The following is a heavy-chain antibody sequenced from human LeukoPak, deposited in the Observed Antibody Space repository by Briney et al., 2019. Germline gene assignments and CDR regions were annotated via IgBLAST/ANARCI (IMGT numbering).Heavy chain of an antibody. CDR3: ARAVLLGTDFDY. J-gene: IGHJ4*02. Sequence: ASVKVSCKVSGYTLTELSIHWVRQAPGQGLEWMGWINPNSGGTNYAQKFQGRVTMTRDTSISTAYMELSRLRSDDTAVYYCARAVLLGTDFDYWGQGTLVTISS. CDR2: INPNSGGT. V-gene: IGHV1-2*02. D-gene: IGHD5-18*01. CDR1: GYTLTELS.